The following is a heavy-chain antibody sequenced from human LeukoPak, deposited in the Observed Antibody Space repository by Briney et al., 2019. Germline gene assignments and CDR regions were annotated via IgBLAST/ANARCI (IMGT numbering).Heavy chain of an antibody. CDR1: GYTFTTYW. CDR2: IYPGDSDT. J-gene: IGHJ5*02. V-gene: IGHV5-51*01. Sequence: GESLKISCKGSGYTFTTYWIGWVRQMPGKGLEWMGIIYPGDSDTRYSPSFQGQVTISADKSISTAYLQWSSLKASDTAMYYCARRPASGYEYPEFDPWGQGTLVTVSS. D-gene: IGHD5-12*01. CDR3: ARRPASGYEYPEFDP.